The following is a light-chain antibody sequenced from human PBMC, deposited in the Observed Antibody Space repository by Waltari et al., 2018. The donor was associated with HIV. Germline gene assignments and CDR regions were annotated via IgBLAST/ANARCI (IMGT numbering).Light chain of an antibody. CDR2: DVT. Sequence: QPALTQPAAVSGSPGQSITISCTGTSSDVGGYNYVSWFLQRPGQAPKLMFYDVTHRPSGVSNRFSGSKSANTASLTISGLQVEDEGDYYCTSFRPTSAPVVFGGGTKLTVL. J-gene: IGLJ2*01. CDR3: TSFRPTSAPVV. CDR1: SSDVGGYNY. V-gene: IGLV2-14*01.